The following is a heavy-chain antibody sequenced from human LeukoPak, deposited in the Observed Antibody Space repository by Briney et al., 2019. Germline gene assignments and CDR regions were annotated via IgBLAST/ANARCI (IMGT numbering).Heavy chain of an antibody. CDR3: ARLVTGTTVINSGWFDP. CDR2: IYSGGNT. CDR1: GITVSGNY. D-gene: IGHD4-23*01. J-gene: IGHJ5*02. V-gene: IGHV3-66*04. Sequence: GWSLRLSCAASGITVSGNYMAWVRQAPGKGLDWASVIYSGGNTYHADSLKGRFSISRDNSKNTVYLQMNGLRVEDTAVYYCARLVTGTTVINSGWFDPWGRGTLVTVSS.